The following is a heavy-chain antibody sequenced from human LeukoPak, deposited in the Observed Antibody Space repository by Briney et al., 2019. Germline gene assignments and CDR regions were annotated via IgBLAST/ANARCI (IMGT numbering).Heavy chain of an antibody. CDR3: ARITYDFWSGYYMPDDP. CDR2: ISIYNGNT. V-gene: IGHV1-18*01. D-gene: IGHD3-3*01. Sequence: ASVKVSCKASGYTFTNYGISWVRQAPGQGLEWMGWISIYNGNTDYAQKLRGRVTMTTDTSTSTAYMGLRSLRSDDTAVYYCARITYDFWSGYYMPDDPWGQGTLVTVSS. CDR1: GYTFTNYG. J-gene: IGHJ5*02.